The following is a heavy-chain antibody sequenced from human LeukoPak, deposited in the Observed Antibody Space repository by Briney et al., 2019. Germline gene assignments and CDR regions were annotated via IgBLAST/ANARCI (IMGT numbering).Heavy chain of an antibody. CDR2: ISGSGGST. V-gene: IGHV3-23*01. J-gene: IGHJ4*02. CDR3: TYRQRGYY. D-gene: IGHD5-18*01. CDR1: GFTFNTYS. Sequence: GGSLRLSCEASGFTFNTYSMNWARQAPGKGLEWVSAISGSGGSTYYADSVKGRFTISRDNSKNTLYLQMNSLRAEDTAVYYCTYRQRGYYWGQGTLVTVSS.